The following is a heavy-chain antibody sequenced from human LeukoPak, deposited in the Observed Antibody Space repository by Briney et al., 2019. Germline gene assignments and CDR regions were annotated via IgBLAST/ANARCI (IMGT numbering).Heavy chain of an antibody. CDR3: VAGYYYDSSGYYCWSY. J-gene: IGHJ4*02. CDR1: GFTFRNAW. D-gene: IGHD3-22*01. V-gene: IGHV3-15*01. Sequence: PGGSLRLSCAASGFTFRNAWMSWVRQAPGMGLEWVGRIKSKTDDGTTDYAAPVKGRFTISRDDSKNTLFLQMNSLKTDDTAVYYCVAGYYYDSSGYYCWSYWGQGTLVTVSS. CDR2: IKSKTDDGTT.